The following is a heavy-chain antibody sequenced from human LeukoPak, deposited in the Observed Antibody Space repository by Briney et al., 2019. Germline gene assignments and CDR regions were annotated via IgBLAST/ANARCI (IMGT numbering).Heavy chain of an antibody. CDR1: GGSISSYY. D-gene: IGHD6-19*01. J-gene: IGHJ6*03. V-gene: IGHV4-4*07. Sequence: SSETLSLTCTVSGGSISSYYWSWIRQPAGKGLEWIGRIYTSGSTNYNPSLKSRVTFSVDTSKNQFPLMLSSVTSADTTLYYCARDYSSGWPPYYYYYYMDVWGKGTTVTVSS. CDR3: ARDYSSGWPPYYYYYYMDV. CDR2: IYTSGST.